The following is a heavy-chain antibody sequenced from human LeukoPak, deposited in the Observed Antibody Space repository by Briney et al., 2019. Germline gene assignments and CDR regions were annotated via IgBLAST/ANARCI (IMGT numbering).Heavy chain of an antibody. CDR2: INHSGST. Sequence: SETLSLTCAVYGGSFSGYYWSWIRQPPGKGLEWIGEINHSGSTNYNPSLKSRVTISVDTSKNQFSLKLSSVTAADTAVYYCAGGRRGYCSSTSCYEFGYWGQGTLVTVSS. V-gene: IGHV4-34*01. CDR3: AGGRRGYCSSTSCYEFGY. J-gene: IGHJ4*02. D-gene: IGHD2-2*01. CDR1: GGSFSGYY.